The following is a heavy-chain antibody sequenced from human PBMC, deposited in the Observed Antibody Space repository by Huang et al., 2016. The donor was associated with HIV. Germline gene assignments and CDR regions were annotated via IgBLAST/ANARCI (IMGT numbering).Heavy chain of an antibody. D-gene: IGHD3-16*02. V-gene: IGHV1-18*04. J-gene: IGHJ4*02. CDR1: GYIFTSYA. CDR3: ARFYVWGSYRPDY. CDR2: ISGNNDNT. Sequence: QVQLVQSRTEVKKPGASVKVSCKASGYIFTSYAIIWVRQAPGQGLEWMGWISGNNDNTNYAQTFQSRVTLTTDTSTMTAFMGLRSLRSDDTAVYYCARFYVWGSYRPDYWGQGTLITVSS.